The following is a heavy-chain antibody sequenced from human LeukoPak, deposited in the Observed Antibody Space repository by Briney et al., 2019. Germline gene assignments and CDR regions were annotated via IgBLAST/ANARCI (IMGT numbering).Heavy chain of an antibody. CDR2: ISRSGGNT. V-gene: IGHV3-23*01. J-gene: IGHJ4*02. Sequence: GESLRLSCAASGFTFSSYAMSWVRQAPGKGLEWVSGISRSGGNTYYADSVKGRFTISRDNSKNTLYLQMNSLRAEDTAVYYCARDKPITMVRGTLVYWGQGTLVTVSS. CDR3: ARDKPITMVRGTLVY. CDR1: GFTFSSYA. D-gene: IGHD3-10*01.